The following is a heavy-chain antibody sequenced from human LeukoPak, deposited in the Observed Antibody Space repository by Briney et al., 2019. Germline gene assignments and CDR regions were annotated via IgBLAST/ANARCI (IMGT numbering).Heavy chain of an antibody. CDR1: GFTFSSYS. CDR3: TKRVKYGGTWDHFAD. D-gene: IGHD1-26*01. J-gene: IGHJ4*02. Sequence: SGGSLRLSCAASGFTFSSYSMNWVRQAPGKGLEWVSSISSSSSYIYYADSVKGRFTISRDNSKSTLILQMNSLRVEDTALYYCTKRVKYGGTWDHFADWGQGTLVTVSS. CDR2: ISSSSSYI. V-gene: IGHV3-21*04.